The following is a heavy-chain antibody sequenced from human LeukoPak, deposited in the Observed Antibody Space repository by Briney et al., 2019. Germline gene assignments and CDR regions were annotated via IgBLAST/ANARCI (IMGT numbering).Heavy chain of an antibody. D-gene: IGHD1-26*01. CDR3: ARGPVGARHFDY. Sequence: GGSLRLSCAASGFTFSGYSMNWVRQAPGKGLEWVSYISVTSSTIYHADSVKGRFTISRDNAKNSLYLQMNSLRDEDTAVYYCARGPVGARHFDYWGQGTLVTVSS. CDR2: ISVTSSTI. V-gene: IGHV3-48*02. CDR1: GFTFSGYS. J-gene: IGHJ4*02.